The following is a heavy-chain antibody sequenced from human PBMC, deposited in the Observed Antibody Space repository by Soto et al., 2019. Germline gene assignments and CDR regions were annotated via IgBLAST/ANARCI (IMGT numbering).Heavy chain of an antibody. CDR3: ARDLVGNAFDI. CDR2: IYYSGST. V-gene: IGHV4-59*01. CDR1: GGSISSYY. Sequence: QVQLQESGPGLVKPSETLSLTCTVSGGSISSYYWSWIRQPPGKGLEWIGYIYYSGSTNYNPSLKSRVTISVDTSKNQFSLKLSSVTAADTAVYYCARDLVGNAFDIWGQGTMVTVSS. D-gene: IGHD7-27*01. J-gene: IGHJ3*02.